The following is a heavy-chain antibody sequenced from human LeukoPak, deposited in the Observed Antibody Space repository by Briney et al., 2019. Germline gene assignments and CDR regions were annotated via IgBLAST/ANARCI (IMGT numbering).Heavy chain of an antibody. CDR2: IYPGDSDT. J-gene: IGHJ3*02. CDR1: GYSFTSYW. CDR3: ARPQDSFRYCSSTSCYTVSDAFDI. V-gene: IGHV5-51*01. Sequence: PGESLKISCKGSGYSFTSYWIGWVRQMPGKGLEWMGIIYPGDSDTRYSPSFQGQVTISADKSISTAYLQWSSLKASDTAMYYRARPQDSFRYCSSTSCYTVSDAFDIWGQGTMVTVSS. D-gene: IGHD2-2*02.